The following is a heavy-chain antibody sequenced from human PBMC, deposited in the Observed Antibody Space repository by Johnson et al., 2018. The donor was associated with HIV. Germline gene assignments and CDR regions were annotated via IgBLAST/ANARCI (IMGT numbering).Heavy chain of an antibody. CDR3: AKPVVPAGDDLDMYEFAFYI. CDR2: ISYDGNNK. Sequence: QVQVVESGGGVVQPGRSLRLSCAASGFPFSSYGMHWVRQAPGKGLEWVAVISYDGNNKYYADSVKGRFTISRDNSKNTLSLQMNSLRVEDTAVYYCAKPVVPAGDDLDMYEFAFYIWGQGTMVTVS. CDR1: GFPFSSYG. V-gene: IGHV3-30*18. J-gene: IGHJ3*02. D-gene: IGHD2-2*01.